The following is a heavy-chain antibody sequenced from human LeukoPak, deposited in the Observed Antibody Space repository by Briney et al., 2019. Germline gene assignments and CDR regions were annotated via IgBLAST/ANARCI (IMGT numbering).Heavy chain of an antibody. Sequence: GGSLRLSCAASGFIFNDYNMHWVRQAPGKGLEWVSLISWDGYITYYADSVKGRFTISRDNSKNSLYLQMNRLRTEDTALYYCAKVNRAYSSSSCLNFDSWGQGTLVTVSS. D-gene: IGHD6-6*01. CDR1: GFIFNDYN. CDR3: AKVNRAYSSSSCLNFDS. CDR2: ISWDGYIT. V-gene: IGHV3-43*01. J-gene: IGHJ4*02.